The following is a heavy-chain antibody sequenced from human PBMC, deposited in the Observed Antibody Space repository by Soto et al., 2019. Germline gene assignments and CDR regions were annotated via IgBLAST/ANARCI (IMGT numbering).Heavy chain of an antibody. CDR3: ARGAGSLVPAATLNWFDP. CDR2: INHSGST. Sequence: AETLSVTCAVYGGSFSGYYWSWIRQPSGKGLEWIGEINHSGSTNYNPSLKSRVTISVDTSKNQFSLKLSSVTAADTAVYYCARGAGSLVPAATLNWFDPWGQGTLVTVSS. J-gene: IGHJ5*02. CDR1: GGSFSGYY. V-gene: IGHV4-34*01. D-gene: IGHD2-2*01.